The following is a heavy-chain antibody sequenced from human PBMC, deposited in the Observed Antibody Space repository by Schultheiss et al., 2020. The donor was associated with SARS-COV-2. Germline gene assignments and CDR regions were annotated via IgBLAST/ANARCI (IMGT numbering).Heavy chain of an antibody. CDR1: GGSISSGGYY. D-gene: IGHD2-15*01. Sequence: TLSLTCTVSGGSISSGGYYWSWIRQHPGKGLEWIGYIYYSGSTYYNPSLKSRVTISVDTSKNQFSLKLSSVTAADTAVYYCARHRAVGVPTTFDSWGQGTLVTVSS. CDR2: IYYSGST. J-gene: IGHJ5*01. CDR3: ARHRAVGVPTTFDS. V-gene: IGHV4-31*03.